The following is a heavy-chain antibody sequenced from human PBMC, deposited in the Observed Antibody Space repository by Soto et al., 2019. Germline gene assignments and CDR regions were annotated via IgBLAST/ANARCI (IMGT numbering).Heavy chain of an antibody. CDR2: ILYDGSKK. CDR3: ARDSTTGLDY. Sequence: GGSLRLSCAASRFTFSYYAMHWIRQAPGKGLEWVAVILYDGSKKCYAESVKGRFTISRDNAKSTLYLHMNTVRAEDTAIYFCARDSTTGLDYWGQGTLVTVSS. J-gene: IGHJ4*02. D-gene: IGHD4-17*01. V-gene: IGHV3-30*04. CDR1: RFTFSYYA.